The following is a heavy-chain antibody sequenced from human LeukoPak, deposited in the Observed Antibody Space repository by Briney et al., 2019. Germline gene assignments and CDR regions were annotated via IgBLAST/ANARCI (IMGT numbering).Heavy chain of an antibody. CDR3: ARGRKGLESSGCLDY. V-gene: IGHV4-34*01. CDR2: INHSGNT. D-gene: IGHD3-22*01. Sequence: SETLSLTCAVYGESFSSYYWSWIRQPPGKGLEWIGEINHSGNTNYNPSLKSRVTISVDTSKNQFSLKLSSVTAADTAVYYCARGRKGLESSGCLDYWGQGTLVTVSS. J-gene: IGHJ4*02. CDR1: GESFSSYY.